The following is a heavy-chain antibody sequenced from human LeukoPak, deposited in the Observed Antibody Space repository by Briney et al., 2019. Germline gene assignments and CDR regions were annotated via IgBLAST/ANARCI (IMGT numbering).Heavy chain of an antibody. CDR3: ASQSRSNTGGYSPVY. J-gene: IGHJ4*02. Sequence: PGGSLRLSCAASGFTFPYYWMNWVRQAPGKGLEWVANIQQDGSVKYYVDSVKGRFTISKHNANDSLYLQMSSPRVEDTAVYYCASQSRSNTGGYSPVYWGQGTLVTVSS. V-gene: IGHV3-7*01. D-gene: IGHD2-8*02. CDR1: GFTFPYYW. CDR2: IQQDGSVK.